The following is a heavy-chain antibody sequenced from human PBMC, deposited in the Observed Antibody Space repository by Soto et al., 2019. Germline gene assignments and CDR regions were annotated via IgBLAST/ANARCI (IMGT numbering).Heavy chain of an antibody. CDR2: ISYDGSNK. V-gene: IGHV3-30-3*01. CDR3: ARVGVPTNFDY. D-gene: IGHD1-1*01. Sequence: QVQLVESGGGVVQPGRSLRLSCAASGFTFSSYAMHWVRQAPGKGLEWVAVISYDGSNKYYADSVKGRFTISRDNPKNPLYLQMNSLRAEDTAVYYCARVGVPTNFDYWGQGTLVTVSS. CDR1: GFTFSSYA. J-gene: IGHJ4*02.